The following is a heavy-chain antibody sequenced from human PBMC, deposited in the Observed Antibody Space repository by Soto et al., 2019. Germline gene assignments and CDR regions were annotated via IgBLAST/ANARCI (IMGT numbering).Heavy chain of an antibody. CDR1: GFDFSGYA. CDR2: ISGSGGTT. V-gene: IGHV3-23*01. D-gene: IGHD6-13*01. Sequence: EVQLLESGGGLVQPGGSLRLSCAASGFDFSGYAMGWVRQAPGKGLEWVSAISGSGGTTYYGDSVQGRFTVSRDNSNNTLYLQMHGLGAVDTALYYCAKDRGYAGNWYTGDSWGQGTLVTVSS. J-gene: IGHJ4*02. CDR3: AKDRGYAGNWYTGDS.